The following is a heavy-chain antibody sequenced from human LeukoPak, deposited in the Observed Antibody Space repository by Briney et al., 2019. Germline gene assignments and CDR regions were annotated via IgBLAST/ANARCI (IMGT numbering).Heavy chain of an antibody. V-gene: IGHV3-48*03. J-gene: IGHJ4*02. CDR3: AREAGNRVVIYFDY. CDR1: GFTFTSYE. CDR2: ISSSGSTI. Sequence: GGSLRLSCAASGFTFTSYEMNWVRQAPGKGLEWVSYISSSGSTIYYADSAKGRFTISRDNAKNSLYLQMNSLRAEDTAVYYCAREAGNRVVIYFDYWGQGTLVTVSS. D-gene: IGHD1-14*01.